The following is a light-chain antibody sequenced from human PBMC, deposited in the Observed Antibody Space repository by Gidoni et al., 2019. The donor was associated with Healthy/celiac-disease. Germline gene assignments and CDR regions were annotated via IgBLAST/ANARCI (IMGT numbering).Light chain of an antibody. V-gene: IGKV1-39*01. CDR3: QQSYSTPRT. J-gene: IGKJ1*01. CDR2: AAS. CDR1: QSISSY. Sequence: DIQMTHSPSSLSASVGDRVTITCRASQSISSYLNWYQQKPGKAPKLLIYAASSGSGSGTDFTLTISSLQPEDFATYYCQQSYSTPRTFXQXTKVEIK.